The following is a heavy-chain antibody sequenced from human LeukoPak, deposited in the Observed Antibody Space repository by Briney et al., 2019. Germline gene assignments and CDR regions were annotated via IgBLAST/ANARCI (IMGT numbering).Heavy chain of an antibody. V-gene: IGHV3-23*01. Sequence: AGGSLRLSCAASGFTFSSYAMSWVRQAPGKGLEWVSAISGSGGSTYYADSVKGRFTISRDNSKNTLYLQMNSLRAEDTAVYYCAKDFDTAMDLCYFDYWGQGTLVTVSS. CDR2: ISGSGGST. J-gene: IGHJ4*02. D-gene: IGHD5-18*01. CDR1: GFTFSSYA. CDR3: AKDFDTAMDLCYFDY.